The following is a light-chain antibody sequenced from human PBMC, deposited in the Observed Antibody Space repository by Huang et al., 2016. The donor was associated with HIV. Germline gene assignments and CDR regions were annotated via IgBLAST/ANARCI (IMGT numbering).Light chain of an antibody. V-gene: IGKV3-15*01. CDR2: DAS. CDR3: QQYNNGPPWT. Sequence: EVVMTQSPVTLSVSPGERATLSCRASQSVNNKLAWFQQKPGQAPRLLIHDASIRAAGIPDRFSGSGSGTEFTLTISSLQSEDFAVYYCQQYNNGPPWTFGQGTKVEIK. J-gene: IGKJ1*01. CDR1: QSVNNK.